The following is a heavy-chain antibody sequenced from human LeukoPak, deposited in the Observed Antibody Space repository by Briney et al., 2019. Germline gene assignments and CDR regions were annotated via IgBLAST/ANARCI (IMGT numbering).Heavy chain of an antibody. V-gene: IGHV4-61*01. CDR2: IYYSGST. Sequence: SETLSLTCTVSGGSFSSGSYYWSWIRQPPGKGLEWIGYIYYSGSTNYNPSLKSRVTISVDASKNQFSLKLSSVTAADTAVYYCARVPNVDTAMERSFFDYWGQGTLVTVSS. J-gene: IGHJ4*02. CDR1: GGSFSSGSYY. CDR3: ARVPNVDTAMERSFFDY. D-gene: IGHD5-18*01.